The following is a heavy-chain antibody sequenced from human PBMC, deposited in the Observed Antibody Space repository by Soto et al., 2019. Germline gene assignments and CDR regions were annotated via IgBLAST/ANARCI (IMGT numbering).Heavy chain of an antibody. CDR3: ARHYYGSGSYYIVHYYYYMDV. CDR1: GGSISSSSYY. V-gene: IGHV4-39*01. D-gene: IGHD3-10*01. CDR2: IYYSGST. J-gene: IGHJ6*03. Sequence: SETLSLTCTVSGGSISSSSYYWGWIRQPPGKGLEWIGSIYYSGSTYYNPSLKSRVTISVDTSKNQFSLRLSSVTAADTAVYYCARHYYGSGSYYIVHYYYYMDVWGKGTTVTVSS.